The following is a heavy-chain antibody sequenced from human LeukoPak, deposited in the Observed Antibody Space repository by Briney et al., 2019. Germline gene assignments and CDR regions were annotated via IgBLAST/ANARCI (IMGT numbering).Heavy chain of an antibody. CDR2: IYPGDSDT. CDR1: GYSFTSYW. Sequence: GESLKISCKGSGYSFTSYWIAWVRQMPGKGLEWMGIIYPGDSDTRYSPSFQGQVTMSAAKSISTAYLQWSSLKASDTAMYYCASQSITMFRRPNDLDYWGQGTLVTVSS. CDR3: ASQSITMFRRPNDLDY. V-gene: IGHV5-51*01. J-gene: IGHJ4*02. D-gene: IGHD3-10*01.